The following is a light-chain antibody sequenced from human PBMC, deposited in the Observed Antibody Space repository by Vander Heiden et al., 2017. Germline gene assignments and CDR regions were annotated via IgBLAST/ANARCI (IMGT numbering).Light chain of an antibody. CDR2: WAS. CDR3: QQDDSTPLT. CDR1: QNILYSSNNKNY. Sequence: DIVMTQSPDSLAVSLCERATINCKSSQNILYSSNNKNYLAWYQQRPGQLPKLLIYWASTRESGVPDRFSGSGSGTDFTLTISSLQAEDVAVYYCQQDDSTPLTFGGGTKVEIK. J-gene: IGKJ4*01. V-gene: IGKV4-1*01.